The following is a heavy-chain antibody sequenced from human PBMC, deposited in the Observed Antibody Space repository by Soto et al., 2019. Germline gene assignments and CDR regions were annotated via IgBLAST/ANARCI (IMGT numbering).Heavy chain of an antibody. J-gene: IGHJ4*02. D-gene: IGHD1-26*01. Sequence: QITLKESGPTLVKPTQTLTLTCTVSGFSLMTNGVGVGWFRQPPGKALEWLALIYRDDDKRYRPSLNSRVTVTRDNNKNQVVLTMTSMDPVDTATYYCAHTVARGAYWETFNDWGQGTLVTVSS. V-gene: IGHV2-5*02. CDR3: AHTVARGAYWETFND. CDR1: GFSLMTNGVG. CDR2: IYRDDDK.